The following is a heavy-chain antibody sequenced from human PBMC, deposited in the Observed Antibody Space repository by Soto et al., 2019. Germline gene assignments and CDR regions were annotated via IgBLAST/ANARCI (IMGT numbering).Heavy chain of an antibody. V-gene: IGHV2-5*01. CDR2: INWNDDK. Sequence: QITLKEAGPTMVKPTQTLTLTCTFSGFSLNTRAVGVGWIRQPPGKALEWLALINWNDDKRYSPSLKDRLTITKDTSKNLVVLTMTNIDPVDTATYYCAHRHDLGVFDICGQGTTVTVSS. CDR3: AHRHDLGVFDI. D-gene: IGHD2-8*01. J-gene: IGHJ3*02. CDR1: GFSLNTRAVG.